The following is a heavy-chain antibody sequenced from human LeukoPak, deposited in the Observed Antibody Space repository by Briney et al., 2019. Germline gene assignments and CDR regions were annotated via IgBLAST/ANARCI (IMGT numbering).Heavy chain of an antibody. J-gene: IGHJ5*02. V-gene: IGHV3-49*03. Sequence: GGSLRLSCTASGFTFGDYAMSWFRQAPGKGLEWVGFIRSKAYGGTTEYAASVKGRFTSSRDDSKSIAYLQMNSLKTEDTAVYYCTRTRGTRWFDPWGQGTLVTVSS. CDR1: GFTFGDYA. CDR3: TRTRGTRWFDP. D-gene: IGHD5-12*01. CDR2: IRSKAYGGTT.